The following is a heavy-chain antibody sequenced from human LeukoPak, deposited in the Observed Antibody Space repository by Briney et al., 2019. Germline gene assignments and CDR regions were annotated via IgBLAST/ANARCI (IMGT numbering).Heavy chain of an antibody. J-gene: IGHJ4*02. CDR1: GYTFTSYW. V-gene: IGHV5-10-1*01. CDR2: IDPSDSYT. Sequence: GESLKISCKGSGYTFTSYWISWVRQMPGKGLEWMGMIDPSDSYTNYSPSFQGHVTISADKSISTAYLQWSSLKASDTAMYYCAAGWLAGPDYWGQGTLVTVSS. CDR3: AAGWLAGPDY. D-gene: IGHD3-22*01.